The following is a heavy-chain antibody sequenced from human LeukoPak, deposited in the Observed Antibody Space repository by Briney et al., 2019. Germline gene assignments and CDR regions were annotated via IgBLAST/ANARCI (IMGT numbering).Heavy chain of an antibody. J-gene: IGHJ5*02. CDR2: ISGSGGTS. CDR1: GFTFSSYA. V-gene: IGHV3-23*01. CDR3: AKENGGSGWYSGWFDP. D-gene: IGHD6-19*01. Sequence: GGSLRLSCAASGFTFSSYAMSWVRQAPGKGLEWVSAISGSGGTSYYADSMKGRFTISRDNSKNTLYLQMNSLRAEDTAVYYCAKENGGSGWYSGWFDPWGQGTLVTVSS.